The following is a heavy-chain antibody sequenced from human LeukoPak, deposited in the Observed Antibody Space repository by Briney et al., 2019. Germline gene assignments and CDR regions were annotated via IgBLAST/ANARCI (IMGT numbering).Heavy chain of an antibody. CDR3: AKDRNWNLDAFDI. J-gene: IGHJ3*02. Sequence: GGSLRLSCAASGFTFSSYAMHWVRQAPGKGLEWVAVISYDGSNKYYADSVKGRFTISRDNSKNTLYLQMNSLRAEDTAVYYCAKDRNWNLDAFDIWGQGTMVTVSS. D-gene: IGHD1-1*01. CDR2: ISYDGSNK. V-gene: IGHV3-30-3*01. CDR1: GFTFSSYA.